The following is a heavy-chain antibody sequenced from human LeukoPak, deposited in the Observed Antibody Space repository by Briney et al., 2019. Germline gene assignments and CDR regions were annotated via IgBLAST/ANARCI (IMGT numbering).Heavy chain of an antibody. V-gene: IGHV4-39*01. J-gene: IGHJ4*02. Sequence: PSETLSLTCTVSGGSISSSSYYWGWIRQPPGKGLEWIGSIYYSGSTYYNPSLKSRVTISVDTSKNQFSLKLSSVTAADTAVYHCARRSGSYYSGLYYFDYWGQGTLVTVSS. CDR2: IYYSGST. CDR1: GGSISSSSYY. D-gene: IGHD1-26*01. CDR3: ARRSGSYYSGLYYFDY.